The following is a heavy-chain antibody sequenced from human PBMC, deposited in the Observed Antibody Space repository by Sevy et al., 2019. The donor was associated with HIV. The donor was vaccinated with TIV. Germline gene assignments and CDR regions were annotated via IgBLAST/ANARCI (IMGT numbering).Heavy chain of an antibody. V-gene: IGHV5-51*01. J-gene: IGHJ3*02. Sequence: GESLKISCKGSGYSFTSYWIGWVRQMPGKGLEWMGIIYHGDSDTRYSQSFQGQVTISADKSISTAYLQWSSLKASDTAMYYCARQGRRSGDAFDIWGQGSMVTVSS. CDR3: ARQGRRSGDAFDI. CDR1: GYSFTSYW. CDR2: IYHGDSDT. D-gene: IGHD3-3*01.